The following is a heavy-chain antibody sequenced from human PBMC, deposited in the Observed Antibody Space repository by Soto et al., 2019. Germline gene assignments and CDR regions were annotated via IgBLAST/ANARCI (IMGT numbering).Heavy chain of an antibody. CDR2: IVPMFGTS. V-gene: IGHV1-69*06. D-gene: IGHD3-3*01. Sequence: QARLVQSGAEVRKPGSSVKVSCKVTGGTSTRYAINWVRQAPGQGLEWMGGIVPMFGTSKYAQKFQGRVTITADTSTNIAYMELRSLRSEDTAVYYCNRGSEYDFWSGYLWCQGTLVSVSS. CDR3: NRGSEYDFWSGYL. J-gene: IGHJ4*02. CDR1: GGTSTRYA.